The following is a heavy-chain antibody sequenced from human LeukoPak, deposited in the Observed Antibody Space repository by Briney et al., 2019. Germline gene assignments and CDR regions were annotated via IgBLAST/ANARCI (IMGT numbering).Heavy chain of an antibody. CDR1: GFAFGNYW. V-gene: IGHV3-7*03. CDR3: ASAGGDSRSPLPFYY. J-gene: IGHJ4*02. CDR2: IKQDGSEK. Sequence: GGSLRLSCAASGFAFGNYWMSWVRQAPGKGLEWVANIKQDGSEKYYVDSVKGRFTISRDNAEDSLSLQMNSLRAEDTAVYYCASAGGDSRSPLPFYYWGQGTLVTVSS. D-gene: IGHD3-22*01.